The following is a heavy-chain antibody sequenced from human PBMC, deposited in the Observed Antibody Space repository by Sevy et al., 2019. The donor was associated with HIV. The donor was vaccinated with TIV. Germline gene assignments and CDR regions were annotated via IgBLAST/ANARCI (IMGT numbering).Heavy chain of an antibody. CDR1: GLNVSDYF. V-gene: IGHV3-11*01. J-gene: IGHJ4*02. CDR3: ARDLASASFFSLYFDY. D-gene: IGHD2-8*01. Sequence: GGSLRLSCAASGLNVSDYFMSWIRQAPGKRPEWVSYISSSGTIIYYADSVKGRFTISRDNAKTSLYLQMNSLRAEDTAIYYCARDLASASFFSLYFDYWGQGTLVTVSS. CDR2: ISSSGTII.